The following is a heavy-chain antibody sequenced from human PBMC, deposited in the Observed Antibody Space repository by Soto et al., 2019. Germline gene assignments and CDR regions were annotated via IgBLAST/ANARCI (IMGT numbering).Heavy chain of an antibody. CDR2: IYPGDSDT. V-gene: IGHV5-51*01. CDR3: ARRGYYDSSGYYTSYYYGMDV. CDR1: GYSFTSYW. J-gene: IGHJ6*02. Sequence: LGESLKISCKGSGYSFTSYWIGWVRQMPGKGMEWMGIIYPGDSDTSYSPSFQGKVTISADKSISTAYLQWSSLKASDTAMYYCARRGYYDSSGYYTSYYYGMDVWGQGTTVTVSS. D-gene: IGHD3-22*01.